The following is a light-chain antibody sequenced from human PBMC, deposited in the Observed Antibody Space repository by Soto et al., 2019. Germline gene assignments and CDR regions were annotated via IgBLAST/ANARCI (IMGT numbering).Light chain of an antibody. CDR2: DAS. CDR1: QSVSGPY. Sequence: EIMLTQSPGTLSLSPGERATLSFRASQSVSGPYLAWYQQKPGRAPRLLIYDASSRATGIPDRFSGSASGTDFTLTIRRLEPEDFVLYYCQQYGSSPPAFGQGTKVDI. J-gene: IGKJ1*01. CDR3: QQYGSSPPA. V-gene: IGKV3-20*01.